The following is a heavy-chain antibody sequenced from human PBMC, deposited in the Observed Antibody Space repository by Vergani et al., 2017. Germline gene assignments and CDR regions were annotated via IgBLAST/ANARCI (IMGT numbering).Heavy chain of an antibody. CDR2: TSTDGST. Sequence: QLQLQESGPGLVKPSQTLSLTCSVSGGAVNSGCNFWTWIRQPAGKGLEWIGRTSTDGSTNYNPSLKSRVTVSVDTSKTQISLRLTSVTAEDTAVYYCARETVVTSWDGYRFHYMDVWGKGTTVTVSS. J-gene: IGHJ6*03. V-gene: IGHV4-61*02. D-gene: IGHD3-16*02. CDR3: ARETVVTSWDGYRFHYMDV. CDR1: GGAVNSGCNF.